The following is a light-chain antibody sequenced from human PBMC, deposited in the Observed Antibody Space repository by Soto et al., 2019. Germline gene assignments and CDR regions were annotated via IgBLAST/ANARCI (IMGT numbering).Light chain of an antibody. V-gene: IGLV2-14*01. J-gene: IGLJ1*01. CDR2: EVS. Sequence: QSVLTQPASVSGSPGQSITISCSGTSSDVGGYNHVSWYQQHPGKAPKLVIYEVSNRPSGVSNRFSGSKSGNTASLTISGLQAEDVGDYYCTSYTAYSTYVFGPGTKVTVL. CDR1: SSDVGGYNH. CDR3: TSYTAYSTYV.